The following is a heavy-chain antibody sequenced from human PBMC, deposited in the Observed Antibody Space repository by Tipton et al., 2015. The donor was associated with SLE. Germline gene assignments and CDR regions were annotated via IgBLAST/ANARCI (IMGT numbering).Heavy chain of an antibody. D-gene: IGHD6-13*01. CDR2: INAGNGNT. CDR3: AREQQLVYFDY. Sequence: QLVQSGPEVKKPEASVKVSCKASGYTFTSYAMHWVRQAPGQRLEWMGWINAGNGNTKYSQKFQGRVTITRDTSASTAYMELSSLRSEETAVYYCAREQQLVYFDYWGQGTLVTVSS. V-gene: IGHV1-3*01. J-gene: IGHJ4*02. CDR1: GYTFTSYA.